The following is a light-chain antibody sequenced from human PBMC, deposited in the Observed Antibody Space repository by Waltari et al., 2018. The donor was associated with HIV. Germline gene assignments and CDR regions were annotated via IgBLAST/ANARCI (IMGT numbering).Light chain of an antibody. V-gene: IGKV1-5*03. J-gene: IGKJ1*01. CDR2: KAS. CDR1: QSIGSW. Sequence: DIQMTQFPSSLSASTGDRVTITCRASQSIGSWLAWYQQKPGKAPKLLIYKASDLESGVPSRFSGRGSGTEFTLTISSLQPDDSATYYCQQYDTSSPTFGQGTKVEV. CDR3: QQYDTSSPT.